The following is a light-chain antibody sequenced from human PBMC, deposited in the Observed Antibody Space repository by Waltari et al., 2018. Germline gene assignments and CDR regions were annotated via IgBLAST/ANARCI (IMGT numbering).Light chain of an antibody. CDR3: QQRSNWPPALT. Sequence: EIVLTQSPATLSLSPGERATLSCRSSQSVSSYLAWYQQKPGQAPRLHIYDASNRTTGIPVRFSGSGSGTDITLTISSLEPEDFAVYYCQQRSNWPPALTFGGGTKVEIK. V-gene: IGKV3-11*01. CDR1: QSVSSY. CDR2: DAS. J-gene: IGKJ4*01.